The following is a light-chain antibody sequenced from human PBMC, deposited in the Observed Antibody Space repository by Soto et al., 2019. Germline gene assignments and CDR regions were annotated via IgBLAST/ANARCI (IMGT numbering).Light chain of an antibody. CDR3: QHYNNLPLT. V-gene: IGKV3-15*01. J-gene: IGKJ4*01. CDR2: GAS. CDR1: QSVSSN. Sequence: EIVLTQSPATLSVSPGERATLSCRASQSVSSNLAWYQQKPGQAPRLLIYGASSRAPGIPARFSGSGSGTEFTLTMSSLKSEDFAVYYSQHYNNLPLTFGGGAKVEIK.